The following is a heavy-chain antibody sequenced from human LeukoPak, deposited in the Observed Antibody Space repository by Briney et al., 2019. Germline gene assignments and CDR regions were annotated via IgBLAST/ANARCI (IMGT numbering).Heavy chain of an antibody. CDR1: GFTFSGDA. V-gene: IGHV3-23*01. J-gene: IGHJ6*03. CDR3: AKAPTGTTNLGPFYYYYYMDV. CDR2: ISGSGGST. Sequence: GGSLRLSCAASGFTFSGDAMSWVRQAPGKGLEWVSAISGSGGSTYYADSVKGRFTISRDNSKNTLYLQMNSLRAEDTAVYYCAKAPTGTTNLGPFYYYYYMDVWGKGTTVTVSS. D-gene: IGHD1-7*01.